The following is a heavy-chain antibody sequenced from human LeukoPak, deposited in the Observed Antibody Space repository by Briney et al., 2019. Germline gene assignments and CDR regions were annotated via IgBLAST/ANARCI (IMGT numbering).Heavy chain of an antibody. Sequence: GGSLRLSCAASGFPFSSYAMSWVRQAPGKGLEWVSVIRPTGTNTYYASSVRGRFTISRDNSKNSLYLQMNSLRAEDTAVYYCAKDRLYSYGSDYWGQGTLVTVSS. D-gene: IGHD5-18*01. V-gene: IGHV3-23*01. CDR1: GFPFSSYA. CDR3: AKDRLYSYGSDY. J-gene: IGHJ4*02. CDR2: IRPTGTNT.